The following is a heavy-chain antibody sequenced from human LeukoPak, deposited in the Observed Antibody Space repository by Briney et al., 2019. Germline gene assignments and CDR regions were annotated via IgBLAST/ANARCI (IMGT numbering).Heavy chain of an antibody. CDR3: AKATCSGASCFSNSRDAFDV. D-gene: IGHD2-15*01. V-gene: IGHV3-33*06. CDR1: GIIFSDFG. J-gene: IGHJ3*01. Sequence: GGSLRLSCAASGIIFSDFGMHWVRQAPGKGLEWMAIIWYDGSNKYYADSVKGRFTISRDNSQNTMYLQMNSLRAEDSAVYYCAKATCSGASCFSNSRDAFDVWGQGTMVTVPS. CDR2: IWYDGSNK.